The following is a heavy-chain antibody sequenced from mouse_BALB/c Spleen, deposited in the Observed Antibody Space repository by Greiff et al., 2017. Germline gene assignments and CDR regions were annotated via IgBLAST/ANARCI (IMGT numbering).Heavy chain of an antibody. CDR1: GFNIKDTY. CDR2: IDPANGNT. CDR3: ARGGNYVPFDY. J-gene: IGHJ2*01. D-gene: IGHD2-1*01. V-gene: IGHV14-3*02. Sequence: EVQVVESGAELVKPGASVKLSCTASGFNIKDTYMHWVKQRPEQGLEWIGRIDPANGNTKYDPKFQGKATITADTSSNTAYLQLSSLTSEDTAVYYCARGGNYVPFDYWGQGTTLTVSS.